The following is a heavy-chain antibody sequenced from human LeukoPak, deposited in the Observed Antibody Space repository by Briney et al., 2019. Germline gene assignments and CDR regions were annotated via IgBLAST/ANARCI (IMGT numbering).Heavy chain of an antibody. CDR1: GGSISSYY. V-gene: IGHV4-59*01. CDR2: IYYSGST. CDR3: ARKEWYEYYFDY. D-gene: IGHD3-3*01. J-gene: IGHJ4*02. Sequence: SETLSLTCTVSGGSISSYYWSWIRQPPGKGLEWIGYIYYSGSTNYNPSLKSRVTTSVDTSKNQFSLKLSSVTAADTAVYYCARKEWYEYYFDYWGQGTLVTVSS.